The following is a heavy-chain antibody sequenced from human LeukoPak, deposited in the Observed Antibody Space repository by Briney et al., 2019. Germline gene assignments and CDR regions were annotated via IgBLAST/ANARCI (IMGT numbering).Heavy chain of an antibody. Sequence: GGSLRLSCAASGFTFSSYAMSWVRQAPGKGLEWGSAISGSGGSTYYADSVKGRFTISRDNSKNTLYLQMNSLRAEDTAVYYCAKCLGATTGTLDYWGQGTLVTVPS. D-gene: IGHD1-26*01. V-gene: IGHV3-23*01. CDR2: ISGSGGST. CDR1: GFTFSSYA. CDR3: AKCLGATTGTLDY. J-gene: IGHJ4*02.